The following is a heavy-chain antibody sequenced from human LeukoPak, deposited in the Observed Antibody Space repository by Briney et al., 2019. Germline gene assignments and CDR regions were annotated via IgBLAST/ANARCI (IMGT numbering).Heavy chain of an antibody. CDR2: INPSGGST. D-gene: IGHD3-3*01. CDR3: ARAEGVLRFLEWLNY. Sequence: ASVKVSCKASGYTFTSYYMHWVRQAPGQGLEWMGIINPSGGSTSYAQKLQGRVTMTTDTSTSTAYMELRSLRSDDTAVYYCARAEGVLRFLEWLNYWGQGTLVTVSS. J-gene: IGHJ4*02. CDR1: GYTFTSYY. V-gene: IGHV1-46*01.